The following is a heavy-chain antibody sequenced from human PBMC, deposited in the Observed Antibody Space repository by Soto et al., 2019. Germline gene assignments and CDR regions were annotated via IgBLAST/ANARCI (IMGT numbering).Heavy chain of an antibody. CDR2: IISSGSTK. V-gene: IGHV3-11*01. CDR3: ARAISGVGILDY. CDR1: GFTFSDYY. J-gene: IGHJ4*02. D-gene: IGHD3-3*01. Sequence: QVQLVESGGGLVKPGGSLRLSCAASGFTFSDYYMTWIRQAPGKGLDWVSYIISSGSTKYYADSVKGRFTISRDNAKNSLYLQMNSLRAEDTAVYCCARAISGVGILDYWGQGTLVTVSS.